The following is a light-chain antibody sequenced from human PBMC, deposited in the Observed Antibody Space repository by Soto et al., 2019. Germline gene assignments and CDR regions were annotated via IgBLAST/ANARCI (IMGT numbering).Light chain of an antibody. Sequence: ESVLTQSPGTLSLSPGERATLSCRASQSVSSSYLAWYQQKPGQAPRLLIYGASSRATGIPDRFSGSGSGTDFNVTISTPEPEDYPVYYCEHDGSSPRTFGEGTKVEIK. J-gene: IGKJ1*01. V-gene: IGKV3-20*01. CDR3: EHDGSSPRT. CDR2: GAS. CDR1: QSVSSSY.